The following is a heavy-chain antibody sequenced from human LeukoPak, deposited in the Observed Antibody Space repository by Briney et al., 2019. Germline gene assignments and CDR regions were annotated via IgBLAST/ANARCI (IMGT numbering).Heavy chain of an antibody. V-gene: IGHV3-30-3*01. CDR2: ISYDGSNK. CDR3: AKDIAMTTVTTRGWAYYYYYGMDV. J-gene: IGHJ6*02. CDR1: GFTFSSYA. Sequence: GGSLRLSCVASGFTFSSYAMHWVRQAPGKGLEWVAVISYDGSNKYYADSVKGRFTISRDNAKNSLYLQMNSLRAEDTALYYCAKDIAMTTVTTRGWAYYYYYGMDVWGQGTTVTVSS. D-gene: IGHD4-17*01.